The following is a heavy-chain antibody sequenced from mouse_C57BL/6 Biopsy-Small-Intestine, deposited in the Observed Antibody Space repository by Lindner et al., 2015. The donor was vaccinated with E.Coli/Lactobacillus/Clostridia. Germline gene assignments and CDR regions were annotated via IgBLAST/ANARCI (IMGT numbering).Heavy chain of an antibody. CDR1: GYTFTNYV. V-gene: IGHV1-14*01. D-gene: IGHD2-5*01. Sequence: VQLQESGPELVNPGASVRMSCKASGYTFTNYVMHWVKQKPGQGLEWIGYINPYNDGTKYNEKFKGKATLTSDKSSSTVYMELSSLTSEDSAVYYCARREYSYSNYGFAYCGQGTLVTVSA. CDR2: INPYNDGT. CDR3: ARREYSYSNYGFAY. J-gene: IGHJ3*01.